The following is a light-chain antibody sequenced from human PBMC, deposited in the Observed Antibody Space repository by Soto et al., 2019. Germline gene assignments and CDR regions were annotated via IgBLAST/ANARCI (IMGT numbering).Light chain of an antibody. Sequence: IVLTQSPGTLYLSQGERATLSCRASQSVSSSYLAWYQQKPGQAPRLLIYGASTRATGIPARFSGSGSGTEFTLTISSLQSEDYAVYYCHQYNTDSPWTFCQG. CDR2: GAS. J-gene: IGKJ1*01. V-gene: IGKV3-15*01. CDR1: QSVSSSY. CDR3: HQYNTDSPWT.